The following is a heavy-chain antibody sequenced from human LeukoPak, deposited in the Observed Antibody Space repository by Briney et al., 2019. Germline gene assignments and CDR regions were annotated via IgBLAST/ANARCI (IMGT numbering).Heavy chain of an antibody. D-gene: IGHD6-13*01. CDR3: ARADSSSWALSFDY. Sequence: SETLSLTCTVSGGSTSSYYWSWIRQPPGKGLEWIGYIYYSGSTNYNPSLKSRVTISVDTSKNQFSLKLSSVTAADTAVYYCARADSSSWALSFDYWGQGTLVTVSS. V-gene: IGHV4-59*01. CDR2: IYYSGST. CDR1: GGSTSSYY. J-gene: IGHJ4*02.